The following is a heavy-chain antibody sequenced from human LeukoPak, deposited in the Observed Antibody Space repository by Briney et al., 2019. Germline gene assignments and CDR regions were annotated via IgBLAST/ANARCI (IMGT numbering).Heavy chain of an antibody. CDR1: GGTFSIYA. D-gene: IGHD2-2*01. J-gene: IGHJ6*02. CDR3: ARSYCSSTSCYPYYYYYGMDV. Sequence: ASVTVSCKASGGTFSIYAISWVRQAPGQGLEWMGGIIPIFGTANYAQKFQGRVTITADESTSTAYMELSSLRSEDTAVYYCARSYCSSTSCYPYYYYYGMDVWGQGTTVTVSS. CDR2: IIPIFGTA. V-gene: IGHV1-69*13.